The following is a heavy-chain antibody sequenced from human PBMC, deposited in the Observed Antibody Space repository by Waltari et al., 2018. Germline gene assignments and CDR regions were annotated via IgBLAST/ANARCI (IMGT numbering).Heavy chain of an antibody. J-gene: IGHJ4*02. V-gene: IGHV4-30-4*08. CDR1: GGSITRGVSY. Sequence: QVQLQESGPGLVRPSQTLSPPCTFPGGSITRGVSYWSWIRQPPGKGLEWIGYIYYSGSTYYNPSLKSRVTISVDTSKNQFSLKLSSVTAADTAVYYCARDFYFDYWGQGTLVTVSS. CDR3: ARDFYFDY. CDR2: IYYSGST.